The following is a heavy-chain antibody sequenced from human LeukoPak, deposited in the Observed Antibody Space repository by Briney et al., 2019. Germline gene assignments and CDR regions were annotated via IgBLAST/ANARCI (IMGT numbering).Heavy chain of an antibody. CDR2: ISSSSRYI. V-gene: IGHV3-21*01. CDR1: GFTFSSYS. D-gene: IGHD6-19*01. J-gene: IGHJ4*02. Sequence: GGSLRLSCAASGFTFSSYSMDWVRQAPGKGLEWVSFISSSSRYIYYADSVKGRFTISRDNAKNSLYLQMNSLRVEDTAVYYCASDNGWGRYYFDSWGQGTLATVSS. CDR3: ASDNGWGRYYFDS.